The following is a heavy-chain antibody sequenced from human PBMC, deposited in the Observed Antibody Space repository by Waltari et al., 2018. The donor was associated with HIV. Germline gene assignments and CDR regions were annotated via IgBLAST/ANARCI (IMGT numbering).Heavy chain of an antibody. D-gene: IGHD3-10*01. V-gene: IGHV3-15*01. CDR3: TTEEGYGSGSYLDY. Sequence: EVHLVESGGDLLKPGGCLRLSCAASGFTFSNAWMTWVRQAPVRGVGWVGRSKGKAEGGTTDYDAAVKGRFTISRDDSKTTLFLQMNSLKTEDTAVYYCTTEEGYGSGSYLDYWGQGTPLTVSS. CDR2: SKGKAEGGTT. J-gene: IGHJ4*02. CDR1: GFTFSNAW.